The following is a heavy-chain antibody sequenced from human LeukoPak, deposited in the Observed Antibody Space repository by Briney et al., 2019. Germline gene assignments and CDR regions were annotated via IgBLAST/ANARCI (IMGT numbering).Heavy chain of an antibody. CDR1: GFTVTNAW. D-gene: IGHD3-22*01. V-gene: IGHV3-23*01. J-gene: IGHJ4*02. CDR2: ISGGSGST. CDR3: AKHRFESGGYHSTD. Sequence: GGSLRLSCKVSGFTVTNAWMNWVRQAPGKGLAWVSTISGGSGSTYCADSVKDRFTISRDNSKNTLYLQMNSLRDEDTAVYYCAKHRFESGGYHSTDWGQGTLVTVSS.